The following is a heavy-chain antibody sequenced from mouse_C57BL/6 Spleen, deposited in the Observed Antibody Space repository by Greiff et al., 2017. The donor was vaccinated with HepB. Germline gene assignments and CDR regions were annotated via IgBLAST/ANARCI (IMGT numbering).Heavy chain of an antibody. Sequence: EVQLQQSGPELVKPGASVKMSCKASGYTFTDYNMHWVKQSHGKSLEWIGYINPNNGGNSYNQKFKGKATLTVNKSSSTAYMELRSLTSEDSAVYYCAREGEIYDGYQGLAYWGQGTLVTVSA. D-gene: IGHD2-3*01. CDR2: INPNNGGN. CDR3: AREGEIYDGYQGLAY. CDR1: GYTFTDYN. V-gene: IGHV1-22*01. J-gene: IGHJ3*01.